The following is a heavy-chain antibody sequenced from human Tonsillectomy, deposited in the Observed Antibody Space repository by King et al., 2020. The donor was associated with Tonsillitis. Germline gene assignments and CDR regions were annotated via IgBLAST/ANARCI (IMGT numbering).Heavy chain of an antibody. CDR3: ARGSTVTTYYYYGMDV. J-gene: IGHJ6*02. Sequence: QLVQSGPEVKKPGASVRLSCKASGYTFSSYAVHWVRQAPGQGLEWMGWINAGNGNTKYSQKLQDRLTITRDTSASTVHMELSSLRSEDATVYYCARGSTVTTYYYYGMDVWGQGTAVTVSS. V-gene: IGHV1-3*01. D-gene: IGHD4-17*01. CDR1: GYTFSSYA. CDR2: INAGNGNT.